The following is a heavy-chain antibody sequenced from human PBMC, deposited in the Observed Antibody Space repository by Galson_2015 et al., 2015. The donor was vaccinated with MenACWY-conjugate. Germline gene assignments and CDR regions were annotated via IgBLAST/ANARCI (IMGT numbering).Heavy chain of an antibody. CDR1: GYTFTSYG. D-gene: IGHD6-25*01. CDR2: ISAYNGNT. Sequence: SVKVSCKASGYTFTSYGITWVRQAPGQGLEWMGWISAYNGNTNYAQKLQGRVTMTTDTSTSTAYMELRSLRSDDTAVYYCARRLPGTFDAFDMWGQGTMVTVSS. V-gene: IGHV1-18*01. CDR3: ARRLPGTFDAFDM. J-gene: IGHJ3*02.